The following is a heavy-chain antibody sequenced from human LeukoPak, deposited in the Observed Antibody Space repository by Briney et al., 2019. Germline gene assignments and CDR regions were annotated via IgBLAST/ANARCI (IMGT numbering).Heavy chain of an antibody. CDR2: INPSGGST. CDR1: GYTFTSYY. Sequence: ASVKVSCKASGYTFTSYYMHWVRQAPGQGLEWMGIINPSGGSTSYAQKFQGRVTMTRDTSTSIVYMELSSLRSEDTAVYYCARELNGRITIFGVVNWFDPWGQGTLVTVSS. V-gene: IGHV1-46*01. CDR3: ARELNGRITIFGVVNWFDP. J-gene: IGHJ5*02. D-gene: IGHD3-3*01.